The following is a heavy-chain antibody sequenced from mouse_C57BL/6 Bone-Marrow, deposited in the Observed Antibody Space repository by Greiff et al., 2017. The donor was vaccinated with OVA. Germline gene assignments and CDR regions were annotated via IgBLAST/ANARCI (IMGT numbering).Heavy chain of an antibody. V-gene: IGHV14-4*01. Sequence: EVQLQQSGAELVRPGASVKLSCTASGFNIKDDYMHWVKQRPEQGLERIGWIDPENGDTEYASKFQGKATITADTSSNTAYLQLSSLTSEDTAVYYCTPLYYGSSYWYFDVWGTGTTVTVSS. CDR1: GFNIKDDY. J-gene: IGHJ1*03. CDR2: IDPENGDT. D-gene: IGHD1-1*01. CDR3: TPLYYGSSYWYFDV.